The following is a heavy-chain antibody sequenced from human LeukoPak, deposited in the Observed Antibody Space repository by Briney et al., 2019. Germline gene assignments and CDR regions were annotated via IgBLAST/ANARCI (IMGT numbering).Heavy chain of an antibody. V-gene: IGHV3-9*01. CDR3: AKDYGYSSSWYDY. Sequence: GRSLRLSCGASGFTFDDYGMHWVRQAPGKGLEWVSTISWNSASVGYVDSVKGRFTISRDNAKKTLYLQMNSLRPEDTALYYCAKDYGYSSSWYDYWGQGTLVTVSS. CDR2: ISWNSASV. J-gene: IGHJ4*02. D-gene: IGHD6-13*01. CDR1: GFTFDDYG.